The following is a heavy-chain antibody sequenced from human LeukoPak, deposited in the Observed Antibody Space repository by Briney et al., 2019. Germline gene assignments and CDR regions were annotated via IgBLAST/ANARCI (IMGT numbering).Heavy chain of an antibody. V-gene: IGHV4-59*12. Sequence: ETLSLTCTVSGGSISSYYWSWIRQPPGKGLEWIGYIYYSGSTNYNPSLKGRVTISVDRSKNQFSLKLSSVTAADTAVYYCARDLSSDRYYYYYMDVWGKGTMVTVSS. CDR2: IYYSGST. D-gene: IGHD3-16*02. CDR3: ARDLSSDRYYYYYMDV. J-gene: IGHJ6*03. CDR1: GGSISSYY.